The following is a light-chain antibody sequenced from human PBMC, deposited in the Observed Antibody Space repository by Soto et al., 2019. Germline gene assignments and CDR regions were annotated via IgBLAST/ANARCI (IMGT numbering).Light chain of an antibody. J-gene: IGKJ2*01. Sequence: DIPMTQSPSSLSASVGDRVTITCRASQSISSYLNWYQQKPGKAPKLLIYAASSLQSGVPSRFSGSGSGTDFTLTISSLQPEDFATYYCQQSYSTPRTFGQGTKLESK. CDR3: QQSYSTPRT. V-gene: IGKV1-39*01. CDR1: QSISSY. CDR2: AAS.